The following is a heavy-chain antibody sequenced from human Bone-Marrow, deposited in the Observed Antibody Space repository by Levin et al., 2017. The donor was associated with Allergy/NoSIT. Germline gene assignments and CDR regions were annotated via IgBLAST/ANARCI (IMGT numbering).Heavy chain of an antibody. CDR2: ISNDGSAK. J-gene: IGHJ3*01. Sequence: LSLTCAGSGFTFNIHGIHWVRQAPGKGLEWVAGISNDGSAKYYAASVKGRFTISRDNSMNILYLQMSSLRPEDTTIFFCARDFGSKGDGAFDLWGRGTMVTVSS. CDR1: GFTFNIHG. CDR3: ARDFGSKGDGAFDL. V-gene: IGHV3-30*03. D-gene: IGHD3-10*01.